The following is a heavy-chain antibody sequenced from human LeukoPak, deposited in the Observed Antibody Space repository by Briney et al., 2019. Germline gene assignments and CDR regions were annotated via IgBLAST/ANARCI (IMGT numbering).Heavy chain of an antibody. J-gene: IGHJ4*02. CDR2: INSDGSST. Sequence: GGSLRLSCAASGFTFSSYWMHWVRQAPGKGLVWVSRINSDGSSTSYADSVKGRFTVSRDNAKNTLYLQMNSLRAEDTAVYYCARATGSYYSLGYWGQGTLVTVSA. V-gene: IGHV3-74*01. CDR1: GFTFSSYW. D-gene: IGHD1-26*01. CDR3: ARATGSYYSLGY.